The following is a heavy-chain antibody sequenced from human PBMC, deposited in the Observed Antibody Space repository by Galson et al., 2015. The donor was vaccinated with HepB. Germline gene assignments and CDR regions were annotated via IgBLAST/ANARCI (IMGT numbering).Heavy chain of an antibody. D-gene: IGHD3-9*01. CDR2: ISAYNGNT. CDR1: GYTFTNYG. CDR3: ARVTVYYNVLTASVGYGMDV. J-gene: IGHJ6*02. Sequence: VKVSCKASGYTFTNYGLSWVRQAPGQGLQWMGWISAYNGNTNYAQKFQGRVTMTTDTSTSTASMELRSLRSDDTAMYYCARVTVYYNVLTASVGYGMDVWGQGTTVTVSS. V-gene: IGHV1-18*01.